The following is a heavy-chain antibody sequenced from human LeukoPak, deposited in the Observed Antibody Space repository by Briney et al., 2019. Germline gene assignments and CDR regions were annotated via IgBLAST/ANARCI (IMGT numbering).Heavy chain of an antibody. CDR3: ASPATNSAMVDY. J-gene: IGHJ4*02. CDR2: INQDGSGK. Sequence: GGSLRLSCAASGFTFRTNWMSWVRQTPDKGLEWVAKINQDGSGKNYVDSVKGRFTISRDNATSSLYLQMNSLRAEDPAVYYCASPATNSAMVDYWGQGTLVTVSS. V-gene: IGHV3-7*01. CDR1: GFTFRTNW. D-gene: IGHD5-18*01.